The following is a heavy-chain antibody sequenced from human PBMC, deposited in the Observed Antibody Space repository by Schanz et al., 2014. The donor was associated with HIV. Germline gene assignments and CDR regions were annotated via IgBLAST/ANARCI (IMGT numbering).Heavy chain of an antibody. CDR1: GFTFNNYA. V-gene: IGHV3-30*18. J-gene: IGHJ6*02. CDR2: ISYDGRNK. CDR3: AKDRNQYDSRYIGKGNYYYYYGMDV. D-gene: IGHD3-22*01. Sequence: VQLLESGGGLEQPGGSLRLSCAASGFTFNNYAMTWVRQAPGKGLEWLAVISYDGRNKKFANSVKGRFTISRDNSKNTVYLQAKSLRPEDTAVYYCAKDRNQYDSRYIGKGNYYYYYGMDVWGQGTTVTVSS.